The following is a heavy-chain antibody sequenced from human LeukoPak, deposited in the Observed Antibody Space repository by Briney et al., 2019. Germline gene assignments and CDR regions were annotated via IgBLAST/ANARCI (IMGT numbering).Heavy chain of an antibody. D-gene: IGHD2-15*01. CDR2: ISSSGRTT. CDR3: ARDCGGSCYYNYYYGMDV. V-gene: IGHV3-48*03. J-gene: IGHJ6*02. Sequence: GGSLRLSCAASGFTFSSYGMHWVRQAPGKGLEWVSYISSSGRTTYYADSVRGRFTISRDNAKNSLYLQMISLRAEDTAVYYCARDCGGSCYYNYYYGMDVWGQGTTVTVSS. CDR1: GFTFSSYG.